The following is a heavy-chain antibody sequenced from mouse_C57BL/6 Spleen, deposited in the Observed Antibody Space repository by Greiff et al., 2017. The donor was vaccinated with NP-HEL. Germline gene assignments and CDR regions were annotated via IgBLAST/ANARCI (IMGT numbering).Heavy chain of an antibody. V-gene: IGHV1-55*01. CDR3: ARDDYYGSSEGYFDY. CDR1: GYTFTSYW. D-gene: IGHD1-1*01. J-gene: IGHJ2*01. Sequence: QVQLQQPGAELVKPGASVKMSCKASGYTFTSYWITWVKQRPGQGLEWIGDIYPGSGSTNYNEKFKSKATLTVDTSSSTADMQLSSLTSEYSSVYYCARDDYYGSSEGYFDYWGQGTTLTVSS. CDR2: IYPGSGST.